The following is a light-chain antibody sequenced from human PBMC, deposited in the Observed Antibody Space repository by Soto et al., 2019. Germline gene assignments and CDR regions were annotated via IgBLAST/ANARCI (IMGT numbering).Light chain of an antibody. CDR3: QRYGSSPLT. V-gene: IGKV3-20*01. CDR1: QSVSRSY. J-gene: IGKJ4*01. Sequence: EIVLTQSPGTLSLSPGERATLSCRGSQSVSRSYLAWYQQKPGQAPRVLIYGASSRATGIPDRFSGSGSGTDFTLTISRLEPEDFAVYYCQRYGSSPLTFGGGTKVDIK. CDR2: GAS.